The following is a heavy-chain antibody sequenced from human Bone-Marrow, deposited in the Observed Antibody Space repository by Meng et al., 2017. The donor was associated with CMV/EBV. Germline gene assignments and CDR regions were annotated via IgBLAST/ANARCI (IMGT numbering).Heavy chain of an antibody. J-gene: IGHJ5*02. CDR3: ARQLVYYGSGSYYIS. Sequence: SETLSLTCTVSGGSISSSSYYWGWIRQPPGKGLEWIGSIYYSGSTYYNPSLKSRVTISVDTSKNQFSLKLSSVTAADTAVYYCARQLVYYGSGSYYISWGQGTLVTSPQ. D-gene: IGHD3-10*01. V-gene: IGHV4-39*01. CDR1: GGSISSSSYY. CDR2: IYYSGST.